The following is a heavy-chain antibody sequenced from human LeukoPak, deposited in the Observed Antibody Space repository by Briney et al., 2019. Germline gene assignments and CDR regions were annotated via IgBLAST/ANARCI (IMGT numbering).Heavy chain of an antibody. CDR1: GFTFSSYG. Sequence: QPGRSLRLSCAASGFTFSSYGMHWVRQAPGKGLEWVAVISYDGSNKYYADSVKGRFTISRDNSKNTLYLQMNSLGAEDTAVYYCAKATDIVVVVAATPPDYWGQGTLVTVSS. CDR3: AKATDIVVVVAATPPDY. V-gene: IGHV3-30*18. D-gene: IGHD2-15*01. CDR2: ISYDGSNK. J-gene: IGHJ4*02.